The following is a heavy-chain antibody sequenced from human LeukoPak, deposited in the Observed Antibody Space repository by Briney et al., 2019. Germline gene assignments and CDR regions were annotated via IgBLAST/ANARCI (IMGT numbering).Heavy chain of an antibody. D-gene: IGHD6-13*01. CDR1: GFTFSSYW. J-gene: IGHJ6*02. CDR2: INSDGSST. Sequence: GGSLRLSCAASGFTFSSYWMHWVRQAPGKGLVWVSRINSDGSSTSYADSVKGRFTISRDNAKNTLYLQMNSLRAEDTAVYYCARDRSSSSWGYYYYYYGMDVWGQGTTVTVSS. V-gene: IGHV3-74*01. CDR3: ARDRSSSSWGYYYYYYGMDV.